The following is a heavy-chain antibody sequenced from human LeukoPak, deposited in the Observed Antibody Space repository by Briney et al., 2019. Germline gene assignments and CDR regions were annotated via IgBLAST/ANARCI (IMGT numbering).Heavy chain of an antibody. V-gene: IGHV1-18*01. Sequence: ASVKVSCKASGYTXTSYGISGVRQAPGQGLEWMGWISAYNGNTNYAQKLQGRVTMTTDTSTSTAYMELRSLRSDDTAVYYCARDGYSSSWYSNNWFDPWGQGTLVTVSS. CDR2: ISAYNGNT. J-gene: IGHJ5*02. CDR1: GYTXTSYG. CDR3: ARDGYSSSWYSNNWFDP. D-gene: IGHD6-13*01.